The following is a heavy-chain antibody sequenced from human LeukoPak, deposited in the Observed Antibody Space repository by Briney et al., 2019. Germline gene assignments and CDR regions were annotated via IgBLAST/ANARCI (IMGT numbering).Heavy chain of an antibody. V-gene: IGHV1-46*01. D-gene: IGHD1-1*01. CDR2: SNPSGGNT. CDR3: TRGLGGTTLRRDWFDP. J-gene: IGHJ5*02. Sequence: ASVKVSCKASGHTFTTYYIHWVRQAPGQGLEWMGISNPSGGNTHYAQRFQGRVTMTADTSTSTVFMELSSLRSDDTAVYYCTRGLGGTTLRRDWFDPWGQGTLVTVSS. CDR1: GHTFTTYY.